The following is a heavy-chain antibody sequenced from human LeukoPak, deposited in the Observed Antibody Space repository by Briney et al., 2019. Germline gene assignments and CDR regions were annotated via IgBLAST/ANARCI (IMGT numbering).Heavy chain of an antibody. CDR3: AKDSVGVAGPDY. Sequence: QPWGSLRFTGAASGFTFSMYAMSWVRQGPGKGLEGVSVISVDGGGTYYADSVKGRFTISRDNSKSTLYLQMNSLRAEDTAVYYCAKDSVGVAGPDYWGQGSLVTVSS. CDR1: GFTFSMYA. D-gene: IGHD6-19*01. J-gene: IGHJ4*02. V-gene: IGHV3-23*01. CDR2: ISVDGGGT.